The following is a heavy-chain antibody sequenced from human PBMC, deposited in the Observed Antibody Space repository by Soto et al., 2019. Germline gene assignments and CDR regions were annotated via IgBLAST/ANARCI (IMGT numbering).Heavy chain of an antibody. CDR3: AREMAGLGGEYDY. CDR2: ISGSSGNA. Sequence: QVQLVQSGAEVKHPGASVKVSCKTSGYTFTKYGVGWVRQAPGQGLEWMGWISGSSGNANYAEKVQGRITLTTDTSTSTAYIALRSLRSDDTAVYYCAREMAGLGGEYDYWGQGTLVTVSS. CDR1: GYTFTKYG. V-gene: IGHV1-18*01. D-gene: IGHD3-16*01. J-gene: IGHJ4*02.